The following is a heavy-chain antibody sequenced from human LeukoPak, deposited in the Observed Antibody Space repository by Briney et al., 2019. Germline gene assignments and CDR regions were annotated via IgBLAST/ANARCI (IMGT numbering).Heavy chain of an antibody. CDR1: GYTFTSYV. J-gene: IGHJ4*02. V-gene: IGHV1-18*01. CDR3: ARDPGQYYDILTGYYTPYYFDY. Sequence: GASVKVSCKASGYTFTSYVTSWVRQAPGQGLEGMGGISTYNADTDYAQNLQGRVTMTTDTSTSTAYMELRSLRSDDTAVYYCARDPGQYYDILTGYYTPYYFDYWGQGTLVTVSS. D-gene: IGHD3-9*01. CDR2: ISTYNADT.